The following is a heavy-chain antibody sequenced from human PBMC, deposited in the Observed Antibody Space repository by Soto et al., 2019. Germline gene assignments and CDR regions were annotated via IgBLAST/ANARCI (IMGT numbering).Heavy chain of an antibody. D-gene: IGHD1-26*01. J-gene: IGHJ4*02. Sequence: QVTLKESGPVLVKPTETLTLTCTVSVFSLSNARMGVSWIRQPPGKALEWLAHIFSNDEKSYSTSLKSRLTISKDTSKSQVVLTMANMDPVDTATYYCERIQGGIVGATTVVEASFDYWGQGTLVTVSS. V-gene: IGHV2-26*01. CDR2: IFSNDEK. CDR3: ERIQGGIVGATTVVEASFDY. CDR1: VFSLSNARMG.